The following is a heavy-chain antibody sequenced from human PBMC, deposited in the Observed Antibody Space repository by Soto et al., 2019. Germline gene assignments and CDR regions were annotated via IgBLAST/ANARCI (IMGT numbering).Heavy chain of an antibody. CDR1: GFTFSNSD. Sequence: EVNLVESGGGLVQPGGSLRLSCAASGFTFSNSDMHWVRQSAGKGLEWLSGIGTVGDACYPPSARGRFTISRENAKNALFLIMHGLRAEDTAVYFCASVTGGQLMYFALLGRGTLVTVSS. J-gene: IGHJ2*01. V-gene: IGHV3-13*01. D-gene: IGHD7-27*01. CDR2: IGTVGDA. CDR3: ASVTGGQLMYFAL.